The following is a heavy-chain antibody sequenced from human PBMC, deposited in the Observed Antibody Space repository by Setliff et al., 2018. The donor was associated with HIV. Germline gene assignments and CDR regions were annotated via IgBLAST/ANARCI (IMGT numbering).Heavy chain of an antibody. CDR2: IYYSGST. V-gene: IGHV4-59*01. Sequence: PSETLSLTCTVSGASISSYYWSWIRQPPGKGLEWIGYIYYSGSTNYNPSLKSRVTISVDTSKNQFSLKLSSMTAADTAVYYCASIAAAGTGDYWGQGTLVTVSS. CDR1: GASISSYY. J-gene: IGHJ4*02. CDR3: ASIAAAGTGDY. D-gene: IGHD6-13*01.